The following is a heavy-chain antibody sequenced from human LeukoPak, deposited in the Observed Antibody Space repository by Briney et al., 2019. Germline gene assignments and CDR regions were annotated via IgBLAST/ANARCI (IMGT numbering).Heavy chain of an antibody. Sequence: GGSLRLSCAASGFTFSSYGMRWVRQAPGKGLEWVAFIRYDGSNKYYADSVKGRFTISRDNSKNTLYLQMNSLRAEDTAAYYCAKTYSSSWYPLYYFDYWGQGTLVTVSS. CDR2: IRYDGSNK. CDR1: GFTFSSYG. D-gene: IGHD6-13*01. CDR3: AKTYSSSWYPLYYFDY. J-gene: IGHJ4*02. V-gene: IGHV3-30*02.